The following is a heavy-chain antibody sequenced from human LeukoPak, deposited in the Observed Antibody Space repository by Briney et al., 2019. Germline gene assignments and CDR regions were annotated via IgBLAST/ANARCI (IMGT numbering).Heavy chain of an antibody. Sequence: GSSVKVSCKASGGTFSSYAISWVRQAPGQGLEWMGGIIPIFGTANYAQKFQGRVTITADKSTSTVYLELSSLRSEDTAVYYCAKEGEMPTVTRSQYYFDYWGQGTLVTVSS. CDR2: IIPIFGTA. J-gene: IGHJ4*02. CDR3: AKEGEMPTVTRSQYYFDY. D-gene: IGHD4-17*01. CDR1: GGTFSSYA. V-gene: IGHV1-69*06.